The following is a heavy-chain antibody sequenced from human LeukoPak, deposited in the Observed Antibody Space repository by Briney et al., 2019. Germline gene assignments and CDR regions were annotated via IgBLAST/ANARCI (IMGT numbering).Heavy chain of an antibody. Sequence: GASVKVSCKASGYTFTSYDINWVRQATGQGLEWMGWMSPNSDNTGYAQKFQGRVTFTRDTSISTAYMELRSLTSEDTAVYYCARDYGGSSGRFDPWGQGTLVTVSS. D-gene: IGHD4-23*01. CDR3: ARDYGGSSGRFDP. V-gene: IGHV1-8*01. CDR1: GYTFTSYD. J-gene: IGHJ5*02. CDR2: MSPNSDNT.